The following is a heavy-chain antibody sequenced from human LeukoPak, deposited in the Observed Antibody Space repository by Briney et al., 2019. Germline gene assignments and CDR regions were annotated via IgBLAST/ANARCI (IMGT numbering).Heavy chain of an antibody. D-gene: IGHD4-23*01. CDR2: IKEDGSEE. J-gene: IGHJ5*02. Sequence: PGGSLRLSCSASGFTFNSYWVSGVRHAPGKGLQGVANIKEDGSEEYYLDSVRGRFTNSRDNGKHSLSLQLNSLRAGDTAVYYCAREWTERRGKGLKMVVTPAGFDPWGQGTLVTVSS. V-gene: IGHV3-7*01. CDR3: AREWTERRGKGLKMVVTPAGFDP. CDR1: GFTFNSYW.